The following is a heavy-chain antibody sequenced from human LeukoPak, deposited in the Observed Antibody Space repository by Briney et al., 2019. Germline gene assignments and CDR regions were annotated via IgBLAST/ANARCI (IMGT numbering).Heavy chain of an antibody. CDR1: GYIFSNYW. Sequence: GESLKISCRGSGYIFSNYWIGWVRQIPGKGLEWMGIIYPGDSDTRYSPSFQGQVLISVEKSINTAYIQWGSLKPSDTALYYCARLPSISVPGSRDFDSWGQGTLVTVSS. CDR2: IYPGDSDT. J-gene: IGHJ4*02. D-gene: IGHD6-13*01. V-gene: IGHV5-51*01. CDR3: ARLPSISVPGSRDFDS.